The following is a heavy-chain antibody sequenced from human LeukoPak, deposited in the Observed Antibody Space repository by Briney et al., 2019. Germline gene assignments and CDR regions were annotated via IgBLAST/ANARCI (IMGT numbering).Heavy chain of an antibody. CDR2: IIPIFGTA. CDR1: RGTFSSYA. V-gene: IGHV1-69*13. CDR3: AREGLSITGTIYYYGMDV. J-gene: IGHJ6*02. D-gene: IGHD1-7*01. Sequence: GASVKVSCKASRGTFSSYAISWVRQAPGQGLEWMGGIIPIFGTANYAQKFQGRVTITADESTSTAYMELSSLRSEDTAVYYCAREGLSITGTIYYYGMDVWGQGTTVTVSS.